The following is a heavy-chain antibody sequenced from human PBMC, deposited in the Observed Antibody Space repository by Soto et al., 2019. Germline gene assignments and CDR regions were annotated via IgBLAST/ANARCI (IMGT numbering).Heavy chain of an antibody. Sequence: DVQLLESGGGLVQPGGSLRLSCAASGFTFSSYAMNWVRQAPGKGLEWVSVISDNGGRTYYADSVKGRFTISRDNSKNTLYLQMNSLRAEDTAGYYCSKGGEQQLLRIHRDYWGQGTQVTVPS. CDR1: GFTFSSYA. V-gene: IGHV3-23*01. J-gene: IGHJ4*02. D-gene: IGHD6-13*01. CDR2: ISDNGGRT. CDR3: SKGGEQQLLRIHRDY.